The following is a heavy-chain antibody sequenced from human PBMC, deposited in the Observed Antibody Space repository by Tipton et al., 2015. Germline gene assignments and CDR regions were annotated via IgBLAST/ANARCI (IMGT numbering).Heavy chain of an antibody. J-gene: IGHJ4*02. D-gene: IGHD3-9*01. CDR2: ISHSGNT. Sequence: TLSLTCDVSGGSVSSDYYWGWIRQPPGKGLEWIGSISHSGNTYYNPSLKSRVTMSRDTSKNQFSLKLTSVTAADTAVYYCACQDYDSLTRDYQTVDYWGQGTLVTVSS. V-gene: IGHV4-38-2*01. CDR1: GGSVSSDYY. CDR3: ACQDYDSLTRDYQTVDY.